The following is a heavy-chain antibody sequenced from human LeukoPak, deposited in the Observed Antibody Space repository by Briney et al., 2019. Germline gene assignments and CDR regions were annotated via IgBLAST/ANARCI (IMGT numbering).Heavy chain of an antibody. CDR1: GLSLSSAGVRSYF. CDR2: IRYDESP. J-gene: IGHJ5*02. V-gene: IGHV4-61*01. Sequence: SETLSLTCSVSGLSLSSAGVRSYFWSWIRQPPGKGLEWLGNIRYDESPKYNPSLKGRVSLSMDMSLDQLSLTLTSVSVADTAFYFCVRGTGTVTRRLDPWGQGILVTVSS. D-gene: IGHD1/OR15-1a*01. CDR3: VRGTGTVTRRLDP.